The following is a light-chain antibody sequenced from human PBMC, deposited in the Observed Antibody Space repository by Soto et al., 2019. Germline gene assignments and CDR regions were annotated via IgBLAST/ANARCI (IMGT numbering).Light chain of an antibody. CDR2: GNS. V-gene: IGLV1-40*01. Sequence: QPVLTQPPSVSGAPGQRVTISCTGSSSNIGAGYDVHWYQQLPGTAPKLLIYGNSNRPSGVXXXXSGSKSGTSASLAITGXXXEDXAXXXCQSYDSSLSGWVFGGGTKLTVL. J-gene: IGLJ3*02. CDR3: QSYDSSLSGWV. CDR1: SSNIGAGYD.